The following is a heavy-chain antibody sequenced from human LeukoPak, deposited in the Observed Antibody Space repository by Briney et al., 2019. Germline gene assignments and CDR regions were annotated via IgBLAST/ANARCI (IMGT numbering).Heavy chain of an antibody. CDR3: ARVERLRLGELSAPWAMDV. Sequence: PGGSLRLSCAASGFTFSSYEIQWVRQAPGKGLEWISYGSQSGATTHFADSVKGRFIISRDNAKNSLYMQMNSLRAEDTAVYYCARVERLRLGELSAPWAMDVWGQGTTVTVSS. CDR1: GFTFSSYE. J-gene: IGHJ6*02. D-gene: IGHD3-16*02. CDR2: GSQSGATT. V-gene: IGHV3-48*03.